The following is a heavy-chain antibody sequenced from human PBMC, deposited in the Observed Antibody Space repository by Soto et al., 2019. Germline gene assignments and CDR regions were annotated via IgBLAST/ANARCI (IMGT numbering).Heavy chain of an antibody. V-gene: IGHV4-59*08. CDR3: ARHRSFLFDY. Sequence: SETLSLTCTVSGGSISSYYWSWIRQPPGKGLEWIGYIYYSGSTNYNPSLKSRVTISVDTSKNQFSLKLSSVTAADTAVYYCARHRSFLFDYWGQGTLVTVSS. CDR2: IYYSGST. CDR1: GGSISSYY. D-gene: IGHD3-16*02. J-gene: IGHJ4*02.